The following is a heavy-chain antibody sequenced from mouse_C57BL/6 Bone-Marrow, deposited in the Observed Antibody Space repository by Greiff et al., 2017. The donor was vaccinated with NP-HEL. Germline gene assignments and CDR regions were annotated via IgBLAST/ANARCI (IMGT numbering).Heavy chain of an antibody. V-gene: IGHV1-81*01. D-gene: IGHD1-1*01. CDR3: AGRDGSSYPFAY. J-gene: IGHJ3*01. CDR2: IYPRSGNT. CDR1: GYTFTSYG. Sequence: QVQLKQSGAELARPGASVKLSCKASGYTFTSYGISWVKQRTGQGLEWIGEIYPRSGNTYYNEKFKGKATLTADKSSSTAYMELRSLTSEDSAVYFCAGRDGSSYPFAYWGQGTLVTVSA.